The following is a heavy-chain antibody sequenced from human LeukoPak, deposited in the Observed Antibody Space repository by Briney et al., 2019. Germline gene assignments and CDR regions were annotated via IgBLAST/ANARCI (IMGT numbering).Heavy chain of an antibody. J-gene: IGHJ4*02. CDR3: ARVPATYYDILTGLDDY. CDR2: ISAYNGKT. V-gene: IGHV1-18*01. CDR1: GYTFTSYG. D-gene: IGHD3-9*01. Sequence: ASVKVSCKASGYTFTSYGISWVRQAPGQGLEWMGWISAYNGKTNYAQKLQGRVTMTTDTSTSTAYMELRSLRSDDTAVYYCARVPATYYDILTGLDDYWGQGTLITVSS.